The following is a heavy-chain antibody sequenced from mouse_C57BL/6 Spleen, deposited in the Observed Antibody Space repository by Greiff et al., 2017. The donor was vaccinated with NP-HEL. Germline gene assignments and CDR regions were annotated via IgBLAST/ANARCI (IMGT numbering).Heavy chain of an antibody. CDR2: IYPGDGDT. V-gene: IGHV1-80*01. J-gene: IGHJ3*01. CDR1: GYAFSSYW. D-gene: IGHD2-4*01. Sequence: QVQLKESGAELVKPGASVKISCKASGYAFSSYWMNWVKQRPGKGLEWIGQIYPGDGDTNYNGKFKGKATLTADKSSSTAYMQLSSLTSEDSAVYFCARRSYDYDGGFAYWGQGTLVTVSA. CDR3: ARRSYDYDGGFAY.